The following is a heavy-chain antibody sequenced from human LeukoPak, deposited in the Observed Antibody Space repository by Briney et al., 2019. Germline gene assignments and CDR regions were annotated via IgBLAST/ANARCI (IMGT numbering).Heavy chain of an antibody. V-gene: IGHV3-30*02. J-gene: IGHJ4*02. CDR2: IRYDGSNK. D-gene: IGHD1-1*01. CDR1: GFTFSSYG. Sequence: PGGSLRLSCAASGFTFSSYGMHWVRQAPGKGLEWVAFIRYDGSNKYYADSVKGRFTISRDNSKNTLYLQMNSLRAEDTAVYYCAKDQYDAGQHLDYWGQGTLVTVSS. CDR3: AKDQYDAGQHLDY.